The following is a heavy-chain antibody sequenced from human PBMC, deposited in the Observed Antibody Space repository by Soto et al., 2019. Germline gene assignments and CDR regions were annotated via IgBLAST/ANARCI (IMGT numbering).Heavy chain of an antibody. J-gene: IGHJ4*02. CDR1: GGTFSSYA. D-gene: IGHD6-19*01. Sequence: QVQLVQSGAEVKKPGSSVKVSCKASGGTFSSYAISWVRQAPGQGLEWMGGIIPIFGTANYAQKFQGRVTITADESTRTAYMELSRLRSEDTAVYYCARAGAVAGKQYYFDYWGQGTLVTVSS. V-gene: IGHV1-69*12. CDR3: ARAGAVAGKQYYFDY. CDR2: IIPIFGTA.